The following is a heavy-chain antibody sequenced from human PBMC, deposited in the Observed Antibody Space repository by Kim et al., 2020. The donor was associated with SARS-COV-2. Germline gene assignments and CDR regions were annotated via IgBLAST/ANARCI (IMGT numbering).Heavy chain of an antibody. CDR3: ARDSITHLDV. CDR2: ISYSSTYI. V-gene: IGHV3-21*01. Sequence: GGSLRLSCAASEFTFSSYSMNWVRQAPGKGLEWVSSISYSSTYIYYADSVKGRFTISRDNAKYSLYLQMNSLIAEDTAVYYCARDSITHLDVWGQGTPVTVSS. J-gene: IGHJ6*02. D-gene: IGHD3-3*02. CDR1: EFTFSSYS.